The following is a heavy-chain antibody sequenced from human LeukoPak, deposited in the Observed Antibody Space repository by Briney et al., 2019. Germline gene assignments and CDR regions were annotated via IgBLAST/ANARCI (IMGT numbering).Heavy chain of an antibody. V-gene: IGHV1-46*01. Sequence: ASVKVSCKASGYTFTSYYMHWVRQAPGQGLEWMGIINPSGGSTSYAQKFQGRVTMTRDTSTSTVYMELSSLRSEDTAVYYCARGPLIAAAGTGAFDIWGQGTMVTVSS. J-gene: IGHJ3*02. CDR2: INPSGGST. D-gene: IGHD6-13*01. CDR1: GYTFTSYY. CDR3: ARGPLIAAAGTGAFDI.